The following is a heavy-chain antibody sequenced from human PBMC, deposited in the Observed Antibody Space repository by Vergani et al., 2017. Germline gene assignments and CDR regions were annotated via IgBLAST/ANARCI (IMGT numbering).Heavy chain of an antibody. CDR2: ISSSSSYT. V-gene: IGHV3-11*05. J-gene: IGHJ4*02. CDR1: GFTFSDYY. D-gene: IGHD6-13*01. CDR3: ARDSYSSSWYSLDN. Sequence: QVQLVESGGGLVKPGGSLRLSSAASGFTFSDYYMSWIRQAPGKGLEWVSYISSSSSYTNYADSVKGRFTISRDNAKNSLYLQMNSLRAEDTAVYYCARDSYSSSWYSLDNWGQGTLVTVSS.